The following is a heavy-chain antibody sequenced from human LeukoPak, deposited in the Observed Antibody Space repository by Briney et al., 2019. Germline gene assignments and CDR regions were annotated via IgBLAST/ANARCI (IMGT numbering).Heavy chain of an antibody. CDR1: GFTFRDYN. CDR2: ITDSGSTI. D-gene: IGHD3-9*01. Sequence: GGSLRLSCAASGFTFRDYNMNWVRQAPGKGLEWVSYITDSGSTIHYADSVNGRFTISRDNAKNSLYLQMNSLRAEDSAVYYCARSIGLTGGGVDVWGRGTTVAVSS. J-gene: IGHJ6*02. CDR3: ARSIGLTGGGVDV. V-gene: IGHV3-11*01.